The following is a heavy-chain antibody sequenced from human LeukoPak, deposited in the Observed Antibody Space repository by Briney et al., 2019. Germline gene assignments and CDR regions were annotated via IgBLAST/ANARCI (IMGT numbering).Heavy chain of an antibody. V-gene: IGHV3-72*01. D-gene: IGHD3-22*01. CDR1: GFTFSDHY. J-gene: IGHJ4*02. CDR2: SRNKANSYTT. CDR3: VRASYYDSTGYVKDNFDY. Sequence: GGSLRLSCAASGFTFSDHYIDWVRQAPGKGLQWVGRSRNKANSYTTEYAASVKGRFIISSDDSDISLIVQLNILTAEDTAVYYCVRASYYDSTGYVKDNFDYWGQGTLVTVSS.